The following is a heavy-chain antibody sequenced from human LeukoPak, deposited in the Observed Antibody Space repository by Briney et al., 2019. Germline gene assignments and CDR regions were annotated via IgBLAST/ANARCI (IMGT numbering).Heavy chain of an antibody. D-gene: IGHD3-3*01. CDR3: AGDFWSGYFWE. CDR2: IYHSGST. V-gene: IGHV4-38-2*01. J-gene: IGHJ4*02. Sequence: GSLRLSCAASGFTFSDYYMSWSRQPPGPGLEWIGNIYHSGSTYYNPSPKSRVTISLDTSKNQFSLKLSSVTAADPALHYCAGDFWSGYFWEWGQGSLGPVSS. CDR1: GFTFSDYY.